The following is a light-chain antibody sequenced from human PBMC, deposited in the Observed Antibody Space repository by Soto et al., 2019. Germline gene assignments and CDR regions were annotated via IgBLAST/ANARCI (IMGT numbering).Light chain of an antibody. Sequence: DIRMNQSPATLSASVGDRVIITCRASESISNWLAWYQQKPGKAPKLLIYDASSLESGVPSRFSGSGSGTEFTLTISSLQPDDFATYYCQQYNSYPWTFGQGTKVDNK. V-gene: IGKV1-5*01. CDR2: DAS. CDR3: QQYNSYPWT. J-gene: IGKJ1*01. CDR1: ESISNW.